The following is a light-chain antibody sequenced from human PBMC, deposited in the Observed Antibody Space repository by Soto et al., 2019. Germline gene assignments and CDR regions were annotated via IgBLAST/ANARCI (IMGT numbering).Light chain of an antibody. V-gene: IGKV3-11*01. CDR2: DAS. J-gene: IGKJ4*01. CDR1: QSVSNY. Sequence: PGERATLSCRASQSVSNYLAWYQQKPGQAPRLLIYDASNRAAGIPARFSGSGSGTDFTLTISSLEPEDFAVYYCQQRSNRPPLTFGGGTKVDIK. CDR3: QQRSNRPPLT.